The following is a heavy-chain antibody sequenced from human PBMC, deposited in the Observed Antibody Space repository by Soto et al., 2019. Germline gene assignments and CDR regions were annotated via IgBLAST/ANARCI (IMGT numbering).Heavy chain of an antibody. CDR3: AGDRTGLERHVHYMDV. CDR2: MKQDGSEK. V-gene: IGHV3-7*01. CDR1: GFTFSSYS. D-gene: IGHD1-1*01. Sequence: GGSLRLSCAASGFTFSSYSMSWVRQAPGKGLEWVANMKQDGSEKYCVDSVKGRFTISRDNAKNSLYLQMNSLRAEDTAVYYCAGDRTGLERHVHYMDVWGKGTTVTVSS. J-gene: IGHJ6*03.